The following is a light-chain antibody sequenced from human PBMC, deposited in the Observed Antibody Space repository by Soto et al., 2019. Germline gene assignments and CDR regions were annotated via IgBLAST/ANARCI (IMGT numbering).Light chain of an antibody. CDR3: QQYGSSPYT. J-gene: IGKJ2*01. CDR1: QSVSSSY. Sequence: EIVLTQSPGTLSLSPGERATLSCRASQSVSSSYLAWYQQKPSQAPRRLIYGASSRTTGIPQRFSGSCSGTDFTLTINKLAPADFAVYYCQQYGSSPYTFGQGTKLEIK. V-gene: IGKV3-20*01. CDR2: GAS.